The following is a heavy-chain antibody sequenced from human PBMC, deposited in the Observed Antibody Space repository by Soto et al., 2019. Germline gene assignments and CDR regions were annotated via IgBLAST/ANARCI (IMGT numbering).Heavy chain of an antibody. CDR3: AKEVWFGEYYFDY. V-gene: IGHV3-30*18. Sequence: GGSLRLSCAASGFTFSSYGMHWVRQAPGKGLEWVAVISYDGSNKYYADSVKGRFTISRDNSKNTLYLQMNSLRAEDTAVYYCAKEVWFGEYYFDYWGQGTLVTVSS. J-gene: IGHJ4*02. D-gene: IGHD3-10*01. CDR1: GFTFSSYG. CDR2: ISYDGSNK.